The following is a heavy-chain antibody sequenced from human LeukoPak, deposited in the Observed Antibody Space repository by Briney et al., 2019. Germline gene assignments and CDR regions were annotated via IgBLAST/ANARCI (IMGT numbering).Heavy chain of an antibody. V-gene: IGHV3-23*01. CDR2: ISGSGGGTT. J-gene: IGHJ3*01. CDR3: AKDSEV. CDR1: GFTFRNYV. Sequence: PGGSLRLSCAASGFTFRNYVMSWVRQAPGKGLEWVSGISGSGGGTTYYADSVKGRFTISRDNPKSTLYLQMNSLRAEDTAVYYCAKDSEVWGQGTMVTVSS.